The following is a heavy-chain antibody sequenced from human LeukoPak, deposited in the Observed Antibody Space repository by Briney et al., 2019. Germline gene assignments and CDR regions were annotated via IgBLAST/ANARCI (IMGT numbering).Heavy chain of an antibody. CDR3: AKEPRGYDALYYYYYMDV. CDR1: GFTFSSYA. Sequence: GGSLRLPCAASGFTFSSYAMSWVRQAPGKGLEWVAFIRYDGSNKYYADSVKGRFTISRDNSKNTLYPQMNSLRAEDTAVYYCAKEPRGYDALYYYYYMDVWGKGTTVTVSS. V-gene: IGHV3-30*02. CDR2: IRYDGSNK. D-gene: IGHD5-12*01. J-gene: IGHJ6*03.